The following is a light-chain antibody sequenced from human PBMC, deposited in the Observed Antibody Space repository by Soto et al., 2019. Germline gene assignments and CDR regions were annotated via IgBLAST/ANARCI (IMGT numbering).Light chain of an antibody. Sequence: EIVLTQSPATLSLSPGERATLSCRASQSVGSNLAWYQQKHCQAPRLLIYGASTRATDIPARFSGSGSGTDFTLTISRLEPEDFAVYYCQQYKTFGQGTKVDIK. CDR1: QSVGSN. CDR3: QQYKT. CDR2: GAS. V-gene: IGKV3-20*01. J-gene: IGKJ1*01.